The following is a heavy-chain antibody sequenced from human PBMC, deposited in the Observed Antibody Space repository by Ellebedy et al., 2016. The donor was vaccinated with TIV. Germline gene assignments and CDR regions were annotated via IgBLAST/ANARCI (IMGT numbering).Heavy chain of an antibody. CDR3: ARRVGGKAFDL. CDR1: GFTFSSYW. Sequence: GGSLRLSCAASGFTFSSYWMHWVRQAPGKGLMWVSRINGDGSSTTYADSVKGRFTISRDNSKNILYLEMNSLRVEDTAVYYCARRVGGKAFDLWGQGTMVTVSP. J-gene: IGHJ3*01. CDR2: INGDGSST. D-gene: IGHD1-26*01. V-gene: IGHV3-74*01.